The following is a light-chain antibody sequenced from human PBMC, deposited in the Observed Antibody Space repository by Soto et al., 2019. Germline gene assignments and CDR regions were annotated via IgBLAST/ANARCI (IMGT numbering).Light chain of an antibody. J-gene: IGKJ3*01. Sequence: EIVLTQSPGTLSLSPGERATLSCRASQRVSDMYLAWYQQQPGQAPRLLIYASNRATGIPDRFSGSGSGTDFTLTISRLEPEDFAVYYCQHYGTSAVFGPGTKVEIK. CDR3: QHYGTSAV. CDR1: QRVSDMY. CDR2: AS. V-gene: IGKV3-20*01.